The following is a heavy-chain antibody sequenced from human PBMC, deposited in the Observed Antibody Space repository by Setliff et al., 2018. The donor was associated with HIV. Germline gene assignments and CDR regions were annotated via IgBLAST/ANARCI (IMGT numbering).Heavy chain of an antibody. V-gene: IGHV3-23*01. CDR1: GFTFSNYA. J-gene: IGHJ6*03. Sequence: PGGSLRLSCTASGFTFSNYAMSWVRQAPGKGLEWVSTISGSGGSTYNADSVKGRFTISRDNCKNTLYLQMNSLRAEDTAVYYCAKEFHDFWSGPYYMDVWGKGTTVTVSS. D-gene: IGHD3-3*01. CDR2: ISGSGGST. CDR3: AKEFHDFWSGPYYMDV.